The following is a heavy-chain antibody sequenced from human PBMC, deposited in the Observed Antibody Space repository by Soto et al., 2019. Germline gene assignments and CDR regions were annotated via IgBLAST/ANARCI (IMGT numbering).Heavy chain of an antibody. V-gene: IGHV4-39*01. CDR3: EGQRGY. CDR1: GGSISSRYY. Sequence: KPSETLSLTCTVSGGSISSRYYWGWIRQPPGKGLEWIGNVHYSGNTNYNPSLQSRVTMSVDTSKNQISLKLSSVTAADTAVYFCEGQRGYWGQGTLVTVSS. CDR2: VHYSGNT. J-gene: IGHJ4*02.